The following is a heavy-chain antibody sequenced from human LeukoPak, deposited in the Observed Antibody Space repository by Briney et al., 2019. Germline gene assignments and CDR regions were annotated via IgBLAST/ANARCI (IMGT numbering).Heavy chain of an antibody. CDR1: GFTFSNAW. Sequence: PGGSLRLSCAASGFTFSNAWMSWVRQAPGKGLEWVGRIKSKTDGGTTDYAAPVKGRFTISRDDPKNTLYLQMNSLKTEDTAVYYCTSHCSSTSCPSWGQGTLVTVSS. CDR2: IKSKTDGGTT. D-gene: IGHD2-2*01. V-gene: IGHV3-15*01. J-gene: IGHJ4*02. CDR3: TSHCSSTSCPS.